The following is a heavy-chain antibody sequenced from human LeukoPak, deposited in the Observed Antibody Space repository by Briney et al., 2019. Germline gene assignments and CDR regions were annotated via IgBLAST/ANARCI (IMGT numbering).Heavy chain of an antibody. D-gene: IGHD3-10*01. CDR1: GFTFSDYY. J-gene: IGHJ4*02. CDR2: ISSSGSTI. V-gene: IGHV3-11*01. CDR3: ASYYYGSGSYKYFDY. Sequence: GGSLRLSCAASGFTFSDYYMSWIRQAPGKGLEWVSYISSSGSTIYYADSVKGRFTISRDNAKNSLYLQMNSLRAEDTAVYYCASYYYGSGSYKYFDYWGQGTLVTVSS.